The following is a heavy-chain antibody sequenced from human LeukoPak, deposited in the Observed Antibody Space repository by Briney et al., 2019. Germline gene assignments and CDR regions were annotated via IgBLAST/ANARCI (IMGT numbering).Heavy chain of an antibody. V-gene: IGHV3-21*01. CDR2: ISSSSRYI. D-gene: IGHD2-2*01. J-gene: IGHJ4*02. Sequence: GGSLRLSCAASGFTFSSYSMNWVRQAPGKGLEWVSSISSSSRYIYYADSMKGRFTISRDNAKNSLYLQMNSLRAEDTAVYYCARETYCTNTSCPIGDHFDYWGQGTLVTVSS. CDR1: GFTFSSYS. CDR3: ARETYCTNTSCPIGDHFDY.